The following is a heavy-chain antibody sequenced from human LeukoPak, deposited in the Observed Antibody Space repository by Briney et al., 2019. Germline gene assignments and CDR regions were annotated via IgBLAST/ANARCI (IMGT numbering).Heavy chain of an antibody. CDR1: GFTFSSYA. V-gene: IGHV3-64*01. CDR3: ARAYSGFDY. CDR2: ISSNGGST. D-gene: IGHD1-26*01. Sequence: QPGGSLRLSCAASGFTFSSYAMHWVRQAPGKGLEYVSAISSNGGSTYYANSVKGRFTISRDNSKNTLYHQMGSLRAEDMAVYYCARAYSGFDYWGQGTLVTVSS. J-gene: IGHJ4*02.